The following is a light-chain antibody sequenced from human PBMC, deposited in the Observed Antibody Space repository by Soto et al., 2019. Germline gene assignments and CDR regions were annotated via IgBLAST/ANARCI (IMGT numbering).Light chain of an antibody. J-gene: IGKJ1*01. Sequence: EIVLTQSPGTLSLSPGERATLSCRASQSVSSNYLAWYQQKTGQAPRLLIYGASSRATGIPDRFSGSGSGTDFTLTIRRLEPEAFAVYYCQQYGSSYPWTFGQGTKVEIK. CDR2: GAS. V-gene: IGKV3-20*01. CDR3: QQYGSSYPWT. CDR1: QSVSSNY.